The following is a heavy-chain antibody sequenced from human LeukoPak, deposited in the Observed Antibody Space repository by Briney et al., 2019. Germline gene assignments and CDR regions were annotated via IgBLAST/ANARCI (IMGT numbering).Heavy chain of an antibody. CDR2: SYYSGST. J-gene: IGHJ3*02. D-gene: IGHD6-6*01. CDR1: GGSISNYY. V-gene: IGHV4-59*08. CDR3: ARQSISSRRAFDI. Sequence: SETLSLTCSVSGGSISNYYWSWIRQPPGKGLEYIGHSYYSGSTDYNPSLKSRVTISVDTSKNQFSLMLTSVTAADSAVYYCARQSISSRRAFDIWGQGTMVTVSS.